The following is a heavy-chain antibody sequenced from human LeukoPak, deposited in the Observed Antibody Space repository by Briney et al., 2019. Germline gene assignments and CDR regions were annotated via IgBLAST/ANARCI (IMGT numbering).Heavy chain of an antibody. CDR3: ARTQLDLDGFDI. Sequence: GGTLRLSCKASGFIFGDYYMNWIRQAPGKGLECLSYISSGTINHSNSADSVKGRFTISRDNARNSLYLQMNSLRGEDTAVYYCARTQLDLDGFDIWGQGTTVTVSS. CDR2: ISSGTINHS. CDR1: GFIFGDYY. D-gene: IGHD1-1*01. V-gene: IGHV3-11*06. J-gene: IGHJ3*02.